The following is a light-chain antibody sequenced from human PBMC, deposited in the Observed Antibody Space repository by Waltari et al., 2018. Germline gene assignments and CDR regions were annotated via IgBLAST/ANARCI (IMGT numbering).Light chain of an antibody. CDR2: DVR. J-gene: IGLJ3*02. V-gene: IGLV2-14*03. Sequence: HSALTQAASVSGSPGQSITISCTGTSSDIGTYDYVSWFQQHPGKVPKLMIYDVRNRPLGVFNRLPGSKSGITASLSISGLLAEDEAYYYCSSYTSSSTWVFGGGTKVTVL. CDR1: SSDIGTYDY. CDR3: SSYTSSSTWV.